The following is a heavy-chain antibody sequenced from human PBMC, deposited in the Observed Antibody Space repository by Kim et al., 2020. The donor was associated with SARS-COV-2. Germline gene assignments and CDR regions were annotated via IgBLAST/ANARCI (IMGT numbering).Heavy chain of an antibody. CDR2: ISVTGATI. Sequence: GGSLRLSCAASGFTFSDYYMNWVRQAPGKGLEWISYISVTGATIYYADSVEGRFTVSRDNAKNSLYLQLNSLRAEDTAVYYCARDPNSSGCFDSWGQGTLVTVSS. CDR3: ARDPNSSGCFDS. V-gene: IGHV3-11*01. CDR1: GFTFSDYY. J-gene: IGHJ5*01. D-gene: IGHD6-19*01.